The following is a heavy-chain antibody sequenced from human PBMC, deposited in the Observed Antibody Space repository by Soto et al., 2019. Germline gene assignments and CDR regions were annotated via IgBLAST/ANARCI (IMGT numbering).Heavy chain of an antibody. CDR2: ISAYNGNT. J-gene: IGHJ6*02. V-gene: IGHV1-18*01. D-gene: IGHD6-13*01. CDR1: GYTFTSYC. Sequence: ASVKVSCKASGYTFTSYCISWVRQAPGQGLEWMGWISAYNGNTNYAQKLQGRVTMTTDTSTSTAYMELRSLRSDDTAVYYCAIGGIAAAGKSYYYGMDVWGQGTTVTVSS. CDR3: AIGGIAAAGKSYYYGMDV.